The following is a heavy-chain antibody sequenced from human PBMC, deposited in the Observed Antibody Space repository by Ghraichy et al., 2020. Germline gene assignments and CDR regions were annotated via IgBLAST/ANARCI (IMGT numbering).Heavy chain of an antibody. V-gene: IGHV3-9*01. J-gene: IGHJ4*02. Sequence: GGSLRLSCAASGFTFDDYAMHWVRQAPGKGLEWVSGISWNSGSIGYADSVKGRFTISRDNAKNSLYLQMNSLRAEDTALYYCARYVDTAMVHAPSFDYWGQGTLVTVSS. CDR3: ARYVDTAMVHAPSFDY. CDR1: GFTFDDYA. D-gene: IGHD5-18*01. CDR2: ISWNSGSI.